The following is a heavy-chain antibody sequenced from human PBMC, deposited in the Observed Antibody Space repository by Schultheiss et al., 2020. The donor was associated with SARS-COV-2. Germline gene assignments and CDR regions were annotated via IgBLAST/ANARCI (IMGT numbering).Heavy chain of an antibody. Sequence: GGSLRLSCAASGFSFRNYWMTWVRQAPGKGLEWVAVISYDGSNKYYADSVKGRFTISRDNSKNTLYLQMNSLRAEDTAVYYCARDKAVADYWGQGTLVTVSS. D-gene: IGHD6-19*01. V-gene: IGHV3-30*03. CDR2: ISYDGSNK. CDR3: ARDKAVADY. J-gene: IGHJ4*02. CDR1: GFSFRNYW.